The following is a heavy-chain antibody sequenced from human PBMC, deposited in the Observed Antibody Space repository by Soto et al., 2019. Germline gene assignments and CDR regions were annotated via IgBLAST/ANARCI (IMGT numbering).Heavy chain of an antibody. D-gene: IGHD1-20*01. J-gene: IGHJ4*02. V-gene: IGHV3-74*01. CDR1: GFPFSSYW. CDR2: INSDGSST. CDR3: ARDQGGYNDYFDY. Sequence: PGGSLRLSCAASGFPFSSYWMHWVRQAPGKGLVWVSRINSDGSSTSYADSVKGRFTISRDNAKDTLYLQMNSLRAEDTAVYYCARDQGGYNDYFDYWGQGTLVTVSS.